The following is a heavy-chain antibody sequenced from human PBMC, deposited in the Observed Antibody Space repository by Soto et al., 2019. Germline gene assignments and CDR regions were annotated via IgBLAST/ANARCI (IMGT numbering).Heavy chain of an antibody. CDR3: ARREAMSTTGEDSWFDP. D-gene: IGHD1-1*01. Sequence: QVQLQESGPGLVKPSETLSLTCTVSGGSISTYYWNWIRQPTGRVLEWLGHIYYSGRTTDNPSLKIRFTIPVDTSKNQFSLKLSSVTAADTAVYGCARREAMSTTGEDSWFDPWGQGALVTVSS. CDR1: GGSISTYY. V-gene: IGHV4-59*08. CDR2: IYYSGRT. J-gene: IGHJ5*02.